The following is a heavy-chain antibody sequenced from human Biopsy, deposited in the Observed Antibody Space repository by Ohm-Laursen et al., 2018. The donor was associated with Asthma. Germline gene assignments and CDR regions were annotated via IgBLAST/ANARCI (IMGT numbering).Heavy chain of an antibody. V-gene: IGHV4-39*01. J-gene: IGHJ4*02. D-gene: IGHD3-22*01. CDR1: GDSISSSSYY. Sequence: SDTLSLTCIVSGDSISSSSYYWGWIRQPPGKGLEWIGSNYYSGNTYYNPSLKSRVTISVDTSKNQFSLKLYSVTAADTAVYYCARHRGDSSGYYYDSFDYWGQGTLVTVSS. CDR3: ARHRGDSSGYYYDSFDY. CDR2: NYYSGNT.